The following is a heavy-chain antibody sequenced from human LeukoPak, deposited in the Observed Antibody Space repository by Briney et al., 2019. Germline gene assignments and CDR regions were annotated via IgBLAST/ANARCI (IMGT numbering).Heavy chain of an antibody. D-gene: IGHD3-22*01. CDR1: GYIFTSYG. J-gene: IGHJ5*02. V-gene: IGHV1-18*01. Sequence: ASVKVSCKASGYIFTSYGIAWVRQAPGQGLEWMGWISAYNGYANYPESPQGRVTMTTDTSTKTAYMELRSLRSDDTAVYYCARYRLSDSPINWFDPWGQGTLVTVSS. CDR2: ISAYNGYA. CDR3: ARYRLSDSPINWFDP.